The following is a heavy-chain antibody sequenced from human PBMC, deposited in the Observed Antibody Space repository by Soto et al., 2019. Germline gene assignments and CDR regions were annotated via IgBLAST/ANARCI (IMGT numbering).Heavy chain of an antibody. CDR2: TYYRSKWYN. CDR1: GDSVSSNSAA. CDR3: ATVAGTLKSYWFDP. D-gene: IGHD6-19*01. J-gene: IGHJ5*02. Sequence: PSQTLSLTCAISGDSVSSNSAAWNWIRQSPSRGLEWLGRTYYRSKWYNDYAVSVKSRITINPDTSKNQFSLQLNSVTPEDTAVYYCATVAGTLKSYWFDPWGQGTLVTVSS. V-gene: IGHV6-1*01.